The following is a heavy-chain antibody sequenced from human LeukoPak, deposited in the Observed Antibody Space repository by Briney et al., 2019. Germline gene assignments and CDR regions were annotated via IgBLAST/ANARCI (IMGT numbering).Heavy chain of an antibody. CDR2: IKGDGIST. V-gene: IGHV3-74*01. Sequence: GGSLRLSCAASGFDFSSNWMHWVRHAPGQGLVWVSRIKGDGISTNYADSVKGRFTISRDNAKNTLILQMNSLRVEDTAVYYCARDWVYKIDYWGRETLVTVSS. CDR3: ARDWVYKIDY. J-gene: IGHJ4*02. CDR1: GFDFSSNW. D-gene: IGHD5-24*01.